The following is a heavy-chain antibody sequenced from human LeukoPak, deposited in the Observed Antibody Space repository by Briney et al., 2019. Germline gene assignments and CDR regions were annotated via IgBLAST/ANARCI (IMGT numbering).Heavy chain of an antibody. CDR1: VFSLSTSGMC. J-gene: IGHJ4*02. CDR3: TRTYSGSYPVHY. Sequence: SGPALVKPTQTLTLTCTFSVFSLSTSGMCVSWIRQPPGKALEWLALIDWDADTYYSTSLKTRLTISKDTSKNQVVLTMTNMDPVDTATYYCTRTYSGSYPVHYWGQGTLVTVSS. V-gene: IGHV2-70*13. CDR2: IDWDADT. D-gene: IGHD1-26*01.